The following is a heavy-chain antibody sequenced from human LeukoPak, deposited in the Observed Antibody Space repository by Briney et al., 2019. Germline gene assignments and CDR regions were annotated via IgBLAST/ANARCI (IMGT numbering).Heavy chain of an antibody. J-gene: IGHJ3*02. CDR1: GFTFSSYG. CDR3: AREPPGGYDILTGYYRKGAFDI. CDR2: ISYDGSNK. D-gene: IGHD3-9*01. V-gene: IGHV3-30*03. Sequence: PGGSLRLSCAASGFTFSSYGMHWVRQAPGKGLEWVAVISYDGSNKYYADSVKGRFTISRDNSKNTLYLQMNSLRAEDTAVYYCAREPPGGYDILTGYYRKGAFDIWGQGTMVTVSS.